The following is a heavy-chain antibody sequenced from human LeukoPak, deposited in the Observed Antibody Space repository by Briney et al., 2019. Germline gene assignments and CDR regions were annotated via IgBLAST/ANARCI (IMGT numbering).Heavy chain of an antibody. Sequence: PSVKVSCKASGGTFSSYALSWVRQAPGQGLECMGKLISILGTANYAQKLQGRVTITADESTSTAYMELSSLRSEGKAVYYCAQRMGSTGSKHYYFDYWGQGTLVTVSS. V-gene: IGHV1-69*13. J-gene: IGHJ4*02. D-gene: IGHD3-10*01. CDR2: LISILGTA. CDR1: GGTFSSYA. CDR3: AQRMGSTGSKHYYFDY.